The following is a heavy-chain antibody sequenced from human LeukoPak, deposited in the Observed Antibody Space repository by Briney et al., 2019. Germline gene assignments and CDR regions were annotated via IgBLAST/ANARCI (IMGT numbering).Heavy chain of an antibody. CDR2: ISPTGSTT. CDR1: GFSFSGHW. D-gene: IGHD4-11*01. Sequence: GGSLRLSCTASGFSFSGHWMHWARQLPGKGLVWVSRISPTGSTTSYADSVKGRFTVSRDNAKNTLYLQVNNLRAEDTAVYFCARWGNDYSQFDSWGQGTLVTVS. V-gene: IGHV3-74*01. CDR3: ARWGNDYSQFDS. J-gene: IGHJ4*02.